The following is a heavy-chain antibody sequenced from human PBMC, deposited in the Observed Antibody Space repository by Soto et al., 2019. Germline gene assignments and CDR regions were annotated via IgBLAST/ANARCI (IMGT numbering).Heavy chain of an antibody. CDR2: ISPGDSDI. CDR3: ARRPYSSSAPFDY. J-gene: IGHJ4*02. Sequence: GESLKISCKGSGYSFTSYWIGWVRQMPGKGLEWMGVISPGDSDIRYSPSFQGQVTISADKSISTAYLQWSSLKASDTAMYYCARRPYSSSAPFDYWGQGTLVTVSS. CDR1: GYSFTSYW. D-gene: IGHD6-6*01. V-gene: IGHV5-51*01.